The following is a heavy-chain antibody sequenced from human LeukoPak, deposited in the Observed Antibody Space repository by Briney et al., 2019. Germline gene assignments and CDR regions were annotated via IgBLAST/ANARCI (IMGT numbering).Heavy chain of an antibody. J-gene: IGHJ6*03. V-gene: IGHV1-2*02. CDR1: GYTFTGYY. CDR2: INPNSGGT. D-gene: IGHD2-2*01. CDR3: AREGVHIVVVPSVRRYYYYYMAV. Sequence: ASVKVSCKASGYTFTGYYMHWVRQAPGQGLEWMGLINPNSGGTNYAQKFQGRGTMTRDTSISTAYMELSRLRSDDTAVYYCAREGVHIVVVPSVRRYYYYYMAVWGKRTTVTVSS.